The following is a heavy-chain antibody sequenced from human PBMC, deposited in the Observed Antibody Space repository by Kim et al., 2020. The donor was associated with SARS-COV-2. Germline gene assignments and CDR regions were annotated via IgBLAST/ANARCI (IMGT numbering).Heavy chain of an antibody. V-gene: IGHV4-39*01. CDR1: GGSISSIVYS. Sequence: SETLSLTCAVSGGSISSIVYSWGWLRQPPEKGLEWIGDIYYTGTAEYNPSLKSRVTMSVDASRNEFSLKLASVTAADTAVYYCVRHPVTRLRRGALDSWGQGSPVIVSS. J-gene: IGHJ5*01. D-gene: IGHD3-10*01. CDR2: IYYTGTA. CDR3: VRHPVTRLRRGALDS.